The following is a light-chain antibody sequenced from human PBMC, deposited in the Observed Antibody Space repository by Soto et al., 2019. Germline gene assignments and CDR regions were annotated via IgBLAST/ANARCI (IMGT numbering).Light chain of an antibody. CDR3: SSYTTTNTLWV. CDR1: SSDVGAYNY. CDR2: EVS. Sequence: QSVLTQPASVSGSPGQSITISCTGTSSDVGAYNYVSWYQQHPGKAPKLIISEVSDRPSGVSHRFSGSKSDNTASLTISGLQAEDEADYFCSSYTTTNTLWVFGGGTKLTVL. J-gene: IGLJ3*02. V-gene: IGLV2-14*01.